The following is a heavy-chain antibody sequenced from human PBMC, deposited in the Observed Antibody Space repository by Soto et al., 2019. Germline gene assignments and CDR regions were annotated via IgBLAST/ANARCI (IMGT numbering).Heavy chain of an antibody. Sequence: GGSLRLSCAASGFTFSSYSMNWVRQAPGKGLEWVSYISSSSSTIYYADSVKGRFTISRDNAKNSLYLQMNSLRAEDTAVYYCARDSRLPIFGVVIILPFDYWGQGTLVTVSS. CDR2: ISSSSSTI. D-gene: IGHD3-3*01. CDR1: GFTFSSYS. V-gene: IGHV3-48*01. J-gene: IGHJ4*02. CDR3: ARDSRLPIFGVVIILPFDY.